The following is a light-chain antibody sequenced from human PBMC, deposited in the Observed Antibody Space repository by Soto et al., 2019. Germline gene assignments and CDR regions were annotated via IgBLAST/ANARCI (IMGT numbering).Light chain of an antibody. Sequence: DIQMTQSPSSLSASVGDRVTITCRASQSISSYLNWYQQKPGKAPKLLIYAASSLQSGVPSRFSGSGSGKYFTLTNSSLQPEDFATYYCQQSYSTPYTFGQGTKLEIK. CDR3: QQSYSTPYT. CDR1: QSISSY. J-gene: IGKJ2*01. CDR2: AAS. V-gene: IGKV1-39*01.